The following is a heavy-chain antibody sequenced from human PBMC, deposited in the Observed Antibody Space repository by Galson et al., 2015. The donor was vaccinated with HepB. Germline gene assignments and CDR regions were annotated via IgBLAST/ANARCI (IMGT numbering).Heavy chain of an antibody. J-gene: IGHJ6*03. CDR1: GYSFSSHW. CDR3: ARQGIYDSRGGNYFYIDV. Sequence: QSGAEVKKPGESLRISCKGSGYSFSSHWISWVRQMPDKGLEWMGRIDPSDSYTNYSPSFQGHVTISADKSISTAYLQWSSLTASDTAMYYCARQGIYDSRGGNYFYIDVWGKGTTVTVSS. CDR2: IDPSDSYT. V-gene: IGHV5-10-1*01. D-gene: IGHD5/OR15-5a*01.